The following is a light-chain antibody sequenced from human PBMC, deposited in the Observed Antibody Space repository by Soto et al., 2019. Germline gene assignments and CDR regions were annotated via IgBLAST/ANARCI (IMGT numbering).Light chain of an antibody. CDR2: DAT. J-gene: IGKJ1*01. V-gene: IGKV3D-20*01. CDR1: QRVSNNF. Sequence: VVLTQFPGTLSLSPGETATLSCGASQRVSNNFLGWYQQKPGLPPRLLIYDATSRANGIPERFSGRGSGTHFTLTISRLEPEDVAVYYCQQYDSTPWTFGRGTKVEMK. CDR3: QQYDSTPWT.